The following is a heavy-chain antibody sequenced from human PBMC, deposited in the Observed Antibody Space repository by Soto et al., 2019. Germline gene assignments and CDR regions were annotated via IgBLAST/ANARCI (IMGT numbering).Heavy chain of an antibody. CDR1: GCSISSGGYY. D-gene: IGHD3-3*01. V-gene: IGHV4-31*03. CDR3: ASLYYDFWSGYSPFDY. J-gene: IGHJ4*02. CDR2: IYYSGST. Sequence: QVQLQESGPGLVKPSQTLSLTCTVSGCSISSGGYYWSWIRQHPGKGLEWSGYIYYSGSTYYNPSLKSRVTISVDTSKNQFSLKLSSVTAADTAVYYWASLYYDFWSGYSPFDYWGQGTLVTVSS.